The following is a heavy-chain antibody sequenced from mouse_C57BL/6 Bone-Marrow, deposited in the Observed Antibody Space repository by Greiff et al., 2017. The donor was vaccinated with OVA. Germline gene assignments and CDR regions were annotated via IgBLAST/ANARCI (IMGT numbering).Heavy chain of an antibody. Sequence: VQLQQSGAELVRPGTSVKLSCKASGYTFTSYWMHWVKQRPGQGLEWIGVIDPSDSYTNYNQKFKGKATLTVDTSSSTAYMQLSSLTSEDSAVYYCARPRWGYAMDYWGQGTSVTVSS. CDR1: GYTFTSYW. CDR2: IDPSDSYT. V-gene: IGHV1-59*01. J-gene: IGHJ4*01. D-gene: IGHD4-1*01. CDR3: ARPRWGYAMDY.